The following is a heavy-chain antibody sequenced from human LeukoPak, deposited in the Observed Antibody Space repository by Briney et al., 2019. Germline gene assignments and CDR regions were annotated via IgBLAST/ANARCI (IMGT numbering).Heavy chain of an antibody. J-gene: IGHJ4*02. CDR1: GFTFSSYA. D-gene: IGHD5-18*01. CDR2: IKNDGRTT. V-gene: IGHV3-74*01. CDR3: ATGHSYGYEF. Sequence: GGSLRLSCAASGFTFSSYAMSWVRQAPGKGLVWVSLIKNDGRTTIYADSVKGRFTISRDNGKNTVYLQMNSLRTEDTAVYYCATGHSYGYEFWGQGTLVTVSS.